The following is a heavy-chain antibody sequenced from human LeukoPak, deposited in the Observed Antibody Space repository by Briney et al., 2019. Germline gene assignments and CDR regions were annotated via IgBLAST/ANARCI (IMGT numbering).Heavy chain of an antibody. CDR2: ISAYNGNT. J-gene: IGHJ5*02. CDR1: GYTFTSYG. V-gene: IGHV1-18*01. D-gene: IGHD2-2*01. Sequence: ASGKVSCKASGYTFTSYGISWVRQAPGQGLEWMGWISAYNGNTNYAQKLQGRVTMTTDTSTSTAYMELRSLRSDDTAVYYCARVPVSTGIVVVPAGPWGQGTLVTVSS. CDR3: ARVPVSTGIVVVPAGP.